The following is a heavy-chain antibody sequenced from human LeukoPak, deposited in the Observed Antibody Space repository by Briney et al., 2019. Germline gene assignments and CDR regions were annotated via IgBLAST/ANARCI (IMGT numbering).Heavy chain of an antibody. CDR2: ISAYNGNT. CDR3: ARDSSSLGPFDY. J-gene: IGHJ4*02. Sequence: ASVKVSCKASGYTFTSYGISWVRQAPGQGLEWMGWISAYNGNTNYAQKLQGRVTMTTDTSTTTAYMELRSLRSDDTAVYYCARDSSSLGPFDYWGQGTLVTVSS. V-gene: IGHV1-18*01. CDR1: GYTFTSYG. D-gene: IGHD6-6*01.